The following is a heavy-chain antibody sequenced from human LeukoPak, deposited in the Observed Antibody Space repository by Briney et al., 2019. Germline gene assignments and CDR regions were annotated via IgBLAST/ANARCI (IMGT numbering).Heavy chain of an antibody. CDR2: INHSRST. D-gene: IGHD5-24*01. V-gene: IGHV4-34*01. CDR3: ARHLDVYKDY. J-gene: IGHJ4*02. CDR1: GGSFSDYY. Sequence: SETLSLTCAVYGGSFSDYYWSWIRQPPGKGREWIGEINHSRSTNYHPSLNNRLTISVDTSKNQFSLKLSSVTAADTALYYCARHLDVYKDYWGQGTLVTVSS.